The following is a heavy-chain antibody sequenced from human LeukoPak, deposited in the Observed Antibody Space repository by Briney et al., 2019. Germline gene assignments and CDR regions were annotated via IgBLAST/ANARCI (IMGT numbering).Heavy chain of an antibody. D-gene: IGHD6-19*01. CDR3: AREIAVAGDY. CDR1: GFTFSSYG. V-gene: IGHV3-30*02. J-gene: IGHJ4*02. Sequence: GGSLRLSCAASGFTFSSYGMHWVRQAPGKGLEWVAFIRYDGSNKYYADSVKGRFTISRDNSKNTLYLQTNSLRAEDTAVYYCAREIAVAGDYWGQGTLVTVSS. CDR2: IRYDGSNK.